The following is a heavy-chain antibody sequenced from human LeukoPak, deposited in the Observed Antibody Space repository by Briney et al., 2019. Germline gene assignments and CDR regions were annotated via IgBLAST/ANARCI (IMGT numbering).Heavy chain of an antibody. D-gene: IGHD6-19*01. CDR1: GGAISRYY. Sequence: SETLSLTCTVSGGAISRYYWSWVRQPAGKGLEWMGRFYTGGSTINPSLKSRVTLSVDTSKNQFSLQLSSVTAADTAVYYCARDAGTSGWLLDYWGQGTLVTVSS. V-gene: IGHV4-4*07. CDR2: FYTGGST. CDR3: ARDAGTSGWLLDY. J-gene: IGHJ4*02.